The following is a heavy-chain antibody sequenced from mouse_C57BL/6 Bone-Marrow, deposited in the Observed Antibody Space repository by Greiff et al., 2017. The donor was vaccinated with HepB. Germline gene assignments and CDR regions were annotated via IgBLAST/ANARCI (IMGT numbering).Heavy chain of an antibody. D-gene: IGHD1-1*01. CDR1: GFTFNTYA. V-gene: IGHV10-3*01. CDR2: IRSKSSNYAT. CDR3: VRENYYGSSCGDYAMDY. J-gene: IGHJ4*01. Sequence: EVKVEESGGGLVQPKGSLKLSCAASGFTFNTYAMHWVRQAPGKGLEWVARIRSKSSNYATYYADSVKDRFTISRDDSQSMLYLQMNNLKTEDTAMYYCVRENYYGSSCGDYAMDYWGQGTSVTVSS.